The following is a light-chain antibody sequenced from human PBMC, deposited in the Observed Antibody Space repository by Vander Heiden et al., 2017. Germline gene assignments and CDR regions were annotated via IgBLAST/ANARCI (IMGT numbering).Light chain of an antibody. Sequence: QSLLTQPPSASGTPGQRVTISCSGSTSNIGRNTVSWYQQLPGTAPKLLIYSNHQRPSGVPDRFSGSRSGTSASLAISGLQAEDEADYYCAAWDDSLNGFYVFGSGTKVTVL. V-gene: IGLV1-44*01. CDR1: TSNIGRNT. CDR2: SNH. J-gene: IGLJ1*01. CDR3: AAWDDSLNGFYV.